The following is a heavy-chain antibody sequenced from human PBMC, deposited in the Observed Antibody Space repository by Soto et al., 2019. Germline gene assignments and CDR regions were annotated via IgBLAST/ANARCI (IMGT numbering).Heavy chain of an antibody. Sequence: QPGGSLRLSCAASGFTFSGSAMHWVRQASGKGLEWVGRIRSKANSYATAYAASVKGRFTISRDDSKNTAYLQMNSLKTEDTAVYYCKVVRGVMPSHYGMDVWGQGTTVTVSS. V-gene: IGHV3-73*01. CDR1: GFTFSGSA. CDR3: KVVRGVMPSHYGMDV. J-gene: IGHJ6*02. CDR2: IRSKANSYAT. D-gene: IGHD3-10*01.